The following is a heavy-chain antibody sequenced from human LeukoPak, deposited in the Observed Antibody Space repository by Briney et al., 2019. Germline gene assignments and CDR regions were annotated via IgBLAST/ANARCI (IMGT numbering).Heavy chain of an antibody. J-gene: IGHJ4*02. V-gene: IGHV4-31*03. Sequence: SETLSLTCTVSGGSISSGGYYWSWIRQHPGKGLEWIGYIYNGGTTYYNPSLKSRVIISVDTSKNQFSLKLKSVTAADTAMYYCARGARFFAYYDYWGQGTLVTVSS. CDR3: ARGARFFAYYDY. D-gene: IGHD2-21*01. CDR1: GGSISSGGYY. CDR2: IYNGGTT.